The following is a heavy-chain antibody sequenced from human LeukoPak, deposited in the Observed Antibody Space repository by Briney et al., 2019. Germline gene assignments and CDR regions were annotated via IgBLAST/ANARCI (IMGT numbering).Heavy chain of an antibody. CDR3: ARDIAVAGTNYYYGMDV. Sequence: HGESLKISCKGSGYSFTSYWIGWVRQMPGKGLEWMGIIYPGDSDTRYSPSFQGQVTISADKSISTAYPQWSSLKASDTAMYYCARDIAVAGTNYYYGMDVWGQGTTVTVSS. V-gene: IGHV5-51*01. J-gene: IGHJ6*02. CDR1: GYSFTSYW. D-gene: IGHD6-19*01. CDR2: IYPGDSDT.